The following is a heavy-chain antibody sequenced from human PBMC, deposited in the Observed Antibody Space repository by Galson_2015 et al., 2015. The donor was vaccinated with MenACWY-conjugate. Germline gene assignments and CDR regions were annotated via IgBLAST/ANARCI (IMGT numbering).Heavy chain of an antibody. J-gene: IGHJ5*01. Sequence: SLRLSCATSGFTFSFHWMSWVRQAPGKGLEWVANIKQDGTEKYYLDSVKGRFIISRDNTKNSLYLQMNSLRGDDTAVYYCARNLAGQSGGYRWVVSWGQRTLVSASS. CDR2: IKQDGTEK. D-gene: IGHD3-22*01. CDR3: ARNLAGQSGGYRWVVS. V-gene: IGHV3-7*03. CDR1: GFTFSFHW.